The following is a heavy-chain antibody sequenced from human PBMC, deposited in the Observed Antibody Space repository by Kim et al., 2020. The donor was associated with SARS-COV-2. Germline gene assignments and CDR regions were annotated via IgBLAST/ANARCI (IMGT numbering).Heavy chain of an antibody. CDR3: ARGGEGWGFDY. V-gene: IGHV4-59*13. Sequence: SETLSLTCTVSGGSISSYYWSWIRQPPGKGLEWIGYIYYSGSTNYNPSLKSRVTISVDTSKNQFSLKLSSVTAADTAVYYCARGGEGWGFDYWGQGTLVTVSS. CDR1: GGSISSYY. CDR2: IYYSGST. D-gene: IGHD3-10*01. J-gene: IGHJ4*02.